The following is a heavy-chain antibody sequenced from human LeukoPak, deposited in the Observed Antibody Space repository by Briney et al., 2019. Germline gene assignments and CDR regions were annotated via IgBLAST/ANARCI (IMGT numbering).Heavy chain of an antibody. D-gene: IGHD2-2*01. Sequence: SGGSLRLSCAASGFTFSSYWMHWVRQPPGKGLVWVSRTNSDGNSTRYADSVKGRFTISRDNAKNTLYLQMNSLRAEDTAVYYCARNHQADYWGQGILVTVSS. CDR3: ARNHQADY. CDR1: GFTFSSYW. V-gene: IGHV3-74*01. J-gene: IGHJ4*02. CDR2: TNSDGNST.